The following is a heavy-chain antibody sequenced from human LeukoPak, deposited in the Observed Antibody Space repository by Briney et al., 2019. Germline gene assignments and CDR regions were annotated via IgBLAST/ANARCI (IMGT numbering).Heavy chain of an antibody. D-gene: IGHD6-13*01. V-gene: IGHV4-4*07. J-gene: IGHJ5*02. CDR1: GGSISSYY. CDR3: ARDFHQHDQQQLVLANWFDP. CDR2: IYTSGST. Sequence: SETLSLTCTVSGGSISSYYWSWIRQPAGKGLEWIGRIYTSGSTNYNPSLKSRVTMSVDTSKNQFSLKLSSVTAADTAVYYCARDFHQHDQQQLVLANWFDPWGQGTLVTVSS.